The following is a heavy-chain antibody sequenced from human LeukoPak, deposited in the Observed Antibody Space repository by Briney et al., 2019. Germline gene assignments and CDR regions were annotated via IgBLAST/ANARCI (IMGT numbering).Heavy chain of an antibody. CDR3: ARDQVAVAGINWYYFDY. D-gene: IGHD6-19*01. Sequence: GGSLRLSCAASGFTVSSNYMSWVRQAPGKGLEWVSVIYSGGSTYYADSVKGRFTISRDNSKNTLYLQVNSLRAEDTAVYYCARDQVAVAGINWYYFDYWGQGTLVTVSS. CDR2: IYSGGST. V-gene: IGHV3-66*01. J-gene: IGHJ4*02. CDR1: GFTVSSNY.